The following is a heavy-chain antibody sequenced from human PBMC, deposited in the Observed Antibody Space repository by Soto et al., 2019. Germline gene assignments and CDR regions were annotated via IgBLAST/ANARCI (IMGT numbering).Heavy chain of an antibody. D-gene: IGHD6-13*01. V-gene: IGHV3-48*02. CDR3: ARTGQQLVPYYYYYGMDV. J-gene: IGHJ6*02. Sequence: GESLKISCAASGFTFSSYSMNWVRQAPGKGLEWVSYISSSSSTIYYADSVKGRFTISRDNAKNSLYLQMNSLRDEDTAVYYCARTGQQLVPYYYYYGMDVWGQGTTVTVSS. CDR1: GFTFSSYS. CDR2: ISSSSSTI.